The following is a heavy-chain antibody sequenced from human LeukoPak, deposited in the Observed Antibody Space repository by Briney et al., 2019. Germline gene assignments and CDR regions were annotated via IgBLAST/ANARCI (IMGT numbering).Heavy chain of an antibody. CDR3: ARGASADY. CDR1: GFTFSSYG. J-gene: IGHJ4*02. CDR2: IKQDGSEK. V-gene: IGHV3-7*01. Sequence: GGSLRLSCAASGFTFSSYGMHWVRQAPGKGLEWVANIKQDGSEKYYVDSVKGRFTISRDNAKNSLYLQMNSLRAEDTAVYYCARGASADYWGQGTLVTVSS.